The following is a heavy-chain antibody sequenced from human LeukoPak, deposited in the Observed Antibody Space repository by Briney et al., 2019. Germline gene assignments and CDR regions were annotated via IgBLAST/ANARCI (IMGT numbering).Heavy chain of an antibody. CDR3: AASIVVVVAATLPDDY. J-gene: IGHJ4*02. Sequence: ASVKVSCKASGYTFTNYGISWVRQAPGQGLEWMGWISGYNGNTKYAQKFQGRVTMTTDTSTSTAYMELRSLRSDDTAVYYCAASIVVVVAATLPDDYWGQGTLVTVSS. CDR1: GYTFTNYG. CDR2: ISGYNGNT. V-gene: IGHV1-18*01. D-gene: IGHD2-15*01.